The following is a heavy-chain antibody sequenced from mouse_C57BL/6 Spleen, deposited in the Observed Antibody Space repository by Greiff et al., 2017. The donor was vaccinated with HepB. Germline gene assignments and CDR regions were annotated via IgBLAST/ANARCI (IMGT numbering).Heavy chain of an antibody. V-gene: IGHV2-5*01. D-gene: IGHD1-1*01. Sequence: QVQLQQSGPGLVQPSQSLSITCTVSGFSLTSYGVHWVRQSPGKGLEWLGVIWRGGSTDYNAAFMSRLSITKDNSKSQVFFKMNSLQADDTAIYYCAKINYGSGHWYFDVWGTGTTVTVSS. CDR1: GFSLTSYG. J-gene: IGHJ1*03. CDR2: IWRGGST. CDR3: AKINYGSGHWYFDV.